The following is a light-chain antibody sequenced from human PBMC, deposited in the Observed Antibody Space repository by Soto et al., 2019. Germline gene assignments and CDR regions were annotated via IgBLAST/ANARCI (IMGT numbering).Light chain of an antibody. V-gene: IGLV2-23*02. J-gene: IGLJ3*02. CDR1: SSDVGSYNL. CDR3: CSYAGSSTWV. Sequence: QSALTQPDSVSGSPGQSITISCTGTSSDVGSYNLVSWYQQHPGKAPKLMIYDVIKLPSGVSNRFSGSKSGNTASLTISGLQAEDEADYYCCSYAGSSTWVFGGGTKLTVL. CDR2: DVI.